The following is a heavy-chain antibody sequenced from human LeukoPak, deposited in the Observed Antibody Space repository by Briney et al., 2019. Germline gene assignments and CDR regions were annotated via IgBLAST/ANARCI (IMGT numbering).Heavy chain of an antibody. CDR3: ARAGGYDPQHDY. CDR1: GGSISSGDYY. D-gene: IGHD5-12*01. V-gene: IGHV4-30-4*01. J-gene: IGHJ4*02. Sequence: SETLSVTCTVSGGSISSGDYYWSWIRQPPGKGLEWIGYIYYSGSTYYNPSLKSRVTISVDTSKNQFSLKLSSVTAADTAVYYCARAGGYDPQHDYWGQGTLVTVSS. CDR2: IYYSGST.